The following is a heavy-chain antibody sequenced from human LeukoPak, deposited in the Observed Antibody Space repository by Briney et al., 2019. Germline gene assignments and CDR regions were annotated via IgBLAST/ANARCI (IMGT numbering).Heavy chain of an antibody. V-gene: IGHV3-23*01. CDR3: AKGARGSYFRLDD. CDR1: GLTFGTYA. D-gene: IGHD1-26*01. Sequence: GGSLRLSCEASGLTFGTYAMNWVRQGPGKGLEWVSAISGSGGSTYRADSVKGRFTISRDNSKNTLYLQMNSLRAEDTAVYYCAKGARGSYFRLDDWGQGTLVTVSS. J-gene: IGHJ4*02. CDR2: ISGSGGST.